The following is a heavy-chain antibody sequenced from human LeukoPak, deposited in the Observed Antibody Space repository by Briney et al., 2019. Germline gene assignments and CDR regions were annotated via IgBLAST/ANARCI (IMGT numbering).Heavy chain of an antibody. Sequence: ASVKVSCKASGYTFTGYYMHWVRQAPGQGLEWMGWINPNSGGTNYAQKFQGRVTMTRDTSISTAYMELSRLRSDDTAVYYCARDQQYSGSYYIYYYYGMDVWGQGTTVTVSS. CDR2: INPNSGGT. J-gene: IGHJ6*02. CDR1: GYTFTGYY. V-gene: IGHV1-2*02. CDR3: ARDQQYSGSYYIYYYYGMDV. D-gene: IGHD1-26*01.